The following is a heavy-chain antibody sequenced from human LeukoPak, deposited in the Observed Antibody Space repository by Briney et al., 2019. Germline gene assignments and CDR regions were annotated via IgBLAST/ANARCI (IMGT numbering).Heavy chain of an antibody. CDR2: ISYDGSNK. CDR3: AREGGWGGYSSSWASRHADY. V-gene: IGHV3-30-3*01. J-gene: IGHJ4*02. D-gene: IGHD6-13*01. CDR1: GFTFSSYA. Sequence: TGGSLRLSCAASGFTFSSYAMHWVRQAPGKGLEWVAVISYDGSNKYYADSVKGRFTISRDNSKNTLYLQMNSLRAEDTAVYYCAREGGWGGYSSSWASRHADYWGQGTLVTVSS.